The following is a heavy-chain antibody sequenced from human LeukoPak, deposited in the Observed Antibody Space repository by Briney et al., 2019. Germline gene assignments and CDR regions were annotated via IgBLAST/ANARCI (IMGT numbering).Heavy chain of an antibody. CDR1: GGSISSGSYY. D-gene: IGHD6-13*01. J-gene: IGHJ4*02. CDR2: IYTSGST. Sequence: PSQTLSLTCTVSGGSISSGSYYWSWIRQPAGKGLEWIGRIYTSGSTNYNPSLKSRVTISVDTSKNQFSLKLSSVTAADTAVYYRASSRGPIAALDYWGQGTLVTVSS. V-gene: IGHV4-61*02. CDR3: ASSRGPIAALDY.